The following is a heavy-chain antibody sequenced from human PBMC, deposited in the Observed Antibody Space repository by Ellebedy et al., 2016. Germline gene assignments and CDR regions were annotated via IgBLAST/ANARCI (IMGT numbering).Heavy chain of an antibody. J-gene: IGHJ4*02. Sequence: ASVKVSCKASGGTFSSYAISWVRQAPGQGLEWMGRIIPILGIANYAQKFQGRVTITADKSTSTAYMELSSLRSEDTAVYYCAREYPVRYDILTGYYFDYWGQGTLVTVSS. D-gene: IGHD3-9*01. V-gene: IGHV1-69*04. CDR3: AREYPVRYDILTGYYFDY. CDR2: IIPILGIA. CDR1: GGTFSSYA.